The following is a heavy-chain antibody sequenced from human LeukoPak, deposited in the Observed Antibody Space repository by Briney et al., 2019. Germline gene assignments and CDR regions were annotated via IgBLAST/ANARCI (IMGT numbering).Heavy chain of an antibody. V-gene: IGHV3-7*01. D-gene: IGHD6-19*01. CDR2: IKQDGSEK. CDR1: GFTFSSYW. J-gene: IGHJ3*02. CDR3: ARLTASGIAVASRRRAFDI. Sequence: PGGSLRLSCAASGFTFSSYWMSWVRQAPGKGLEWVANIKQDGSEKYYVDSVKGRFTISRDNAKNSLYLQMNSLRAEDTAVYYCARLTASGIAVASRRRAFDIWGQGTMVTVSS.